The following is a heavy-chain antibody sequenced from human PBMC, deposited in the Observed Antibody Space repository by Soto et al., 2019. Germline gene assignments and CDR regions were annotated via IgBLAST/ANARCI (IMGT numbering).Heavy chain of an antibody. D-gene: IGHD1-1*01. CDR2: IIPILGIA. V-gene: IGHV1-69*04. CDR3: AREEHLHADDY. CDR1: GGGFSSYT. Sequence: SVKVSCKASGGGFSSYTISWVRQAPGQGLEWMGRIIPILGIANYAQKFQGRVTITADKSTSTAYMELSSLRSEDTAVYYCAREEHLHADDYWGQGTLVTVSS. J-gene: IGHJ4*02.